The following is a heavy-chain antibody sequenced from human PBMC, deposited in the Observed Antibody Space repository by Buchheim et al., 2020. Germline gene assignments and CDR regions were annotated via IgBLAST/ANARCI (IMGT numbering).Heavy chain of an antibody. Sequence: EVQLVESGGGLVQPGGSLRLSCAASGFTFSPYWMSWVRQAPGKGLEWVANIKKDGSEKYYVGSVKGRFTLSRENAKNSQYLQMNSLRAEDTAVYYCARERYYGSGSPFDYWGQGTL. CDR3: ARERYYGSGSPFDY. D-gene: IGHD3-10*01. CDR1: GFTFSPYW. CDR2: IKKDGSEK. J-gene: IGHJ4*02. V-gene: IGHV3-7*03.